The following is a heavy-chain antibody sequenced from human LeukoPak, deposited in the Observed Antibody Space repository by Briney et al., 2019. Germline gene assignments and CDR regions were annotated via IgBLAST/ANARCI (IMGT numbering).Heavy chain of an antibody. Sequence: GASVKVSCKASGYIFSDYYIHWVRQAPGQGLEWMGWINPNSGDTNYAQRFQGRVTMTRDTPINTAYMELSRLTSDDTAVYYCARPAYYYGAGSWLYWGQGSLVTVSS. CDR3: ARPAYYYGAGSWLY. CDR1: GYIFSDYY. D-gene: IGHD3-10*01. CDR2: INPNSGDT. J-gene: IGHJ4*02. V-gene: IGHV1-2*02.